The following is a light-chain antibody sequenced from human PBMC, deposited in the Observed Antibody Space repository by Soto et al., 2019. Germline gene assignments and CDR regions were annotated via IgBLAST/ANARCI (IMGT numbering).Light chain of an antibody. V-gene: IGLV1-40*01. CDR2: GNS. Sequence: QSVLTQPPSVSGAPGQRVTISCTGSSSNIGAGYDVHWYQQLPGTAPKLLIYGNSNRPSGVPDRFSGSKSGTSASLAITGLQAEDEAAYYCQSYDSSLNYVFGTGTKLTVL. J-gene: IGLJ1*01. CDR3: QSYDSSLNYV. CDR1: SSNIGAGYD.